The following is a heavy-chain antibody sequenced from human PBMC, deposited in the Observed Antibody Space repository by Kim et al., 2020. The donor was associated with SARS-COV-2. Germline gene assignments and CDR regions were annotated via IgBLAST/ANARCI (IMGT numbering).Heavy chain of an antibody. J-gene: IGHJ5*02. V-gene: IGHV1-24*01. CDR2: GET. CDR3: ATDKTWFDP. Sequence: GETNYAQKFQGRVTMTEDTSTDTAYMELSSLRSEDTAVYYCATDKTWFDPWGQGTLVTVSS.